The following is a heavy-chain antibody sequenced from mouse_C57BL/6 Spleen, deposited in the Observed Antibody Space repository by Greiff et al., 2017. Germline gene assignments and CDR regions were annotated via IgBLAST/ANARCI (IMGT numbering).Heavy chain of an antibody. Sequence: VQLQQPGAELVKPGASVKLSCKASGYTFTSYWMQWVKQRPGQGLEWIGEIDPSDSYTNYNQKFKGKATLTVDTSSSTAYIQLSSLTSEDSAVYYCASYDYWGQGTTLTVSS. CDR1: GYTFTSYW. CDR3: ASYDY. V-gene: IGHV1-50*01. CDR2: IDPSDSYT. J-gene: IGHJ2*01.